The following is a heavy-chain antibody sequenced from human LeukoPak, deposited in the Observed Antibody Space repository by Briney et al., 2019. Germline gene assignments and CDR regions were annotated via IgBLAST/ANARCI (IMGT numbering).Heavy chain of an antibody. Sequence: PGGSLRLSCAASGFTFSSYWMSWVREAPGKGLEWVANIKQDGSEKYYVDSVKGRFTISRDNAKNSLYLQMNSLRAEDTAVYYCAREEYSSSWYWVGDAFDIWGQGTMVTVSS. D-gene: IGHD6-13*01. V-gene: IGHV3-7*01. CDR1: GFTFSSYW. CDR2: IKQDGSEK. CDR3: AREEYSSSWYWVGDAFDI. J-gene: IGHJ3*02.